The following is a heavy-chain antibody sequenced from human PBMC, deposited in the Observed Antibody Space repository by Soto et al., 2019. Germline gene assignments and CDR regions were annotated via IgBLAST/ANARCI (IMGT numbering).Heavy chain of an antibody. J-gene: IGHJ5*02. Sequence: SETLSLTCTVSGGSISSGDYYWSWIRQPPGKGLEWIGYIYYSGSTYYNLSLKSRVTISVDTSKNQFSLKLSSVTAADTAVYYCARSYYDFWSGYYTSAANNWFDPWGQGTLVTVSS. V-gene: IGHV4-30-4*01. D-gene: IGHD3-3*01. CDR3: ARSYYDFWSGYYTSAANNWFDP. CDR1: GGSISSGDYY. CDR2: IYYSGST.